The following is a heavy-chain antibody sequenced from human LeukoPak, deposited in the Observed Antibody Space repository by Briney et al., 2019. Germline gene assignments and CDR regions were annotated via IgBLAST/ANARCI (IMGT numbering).Heavy chain of an antibody. D-gene: IGHD3-22*01. CDR3: ARDQHSDSSGYDYYYMDV. J-gene: IGHJ6*03. V-gene: IGHV4-38-2*02. CDR2: SYHSGST. CDR1: GYSISSGYY. Sequence: SETLSLTCSVSGYSISSGYYWGWIRQPPGKGLEWIGSSYHSGSTYYKTSLKSRVTISVDTSKNQFSLKLSSVTAADTAVYYCARDQHSDSSGYDYYYMDVWGKGTTVTISS.